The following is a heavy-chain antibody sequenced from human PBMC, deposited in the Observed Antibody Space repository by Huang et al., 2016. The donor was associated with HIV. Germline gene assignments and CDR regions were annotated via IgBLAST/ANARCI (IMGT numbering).Heavy chain of an antibody. J-gene: IGHJ4*02. CDR3: ATGPRGSGSFN. CDR2: ITPIFEKT. V-gene: IGHV1-69*01. CDR1: GGTFSSYV. Sequence: QVQLVQSGAEVQKPGSSVKVSCKASGGTFSSYVISWVRQAPGQGLEWMGGITPIFEKTNYAQKFQGRVTIIADESTRTAYMEMSSLRPEDTATYYCATGPRGSGSFNWGQGTLVSVSS. D-gene: IGHD1-26*01.